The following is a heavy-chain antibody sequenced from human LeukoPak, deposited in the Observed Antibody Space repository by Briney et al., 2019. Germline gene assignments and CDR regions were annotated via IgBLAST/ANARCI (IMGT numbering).Heavy chain of an antibody. V-gene: IGHV3-30*04. Sequence: GGSLRLSCAASGFTFSSYAMHWVRQAPGKGLEWVAVISYDGSNKYYADSVKGRFTISRDNSKNTLYLQMNSLRAEDTAVYYCARELRTGAGLDYWGHGTLVTVSS. CDR1: GFTFSSYA. CDR2: ISYDGSNK. D-gene: IGHD1-1*01. CDR3: ARELRTGAGLDY. J-gene: IGHJ4*01.